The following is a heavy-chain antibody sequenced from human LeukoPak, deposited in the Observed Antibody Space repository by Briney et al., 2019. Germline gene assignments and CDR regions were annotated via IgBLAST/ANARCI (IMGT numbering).Heavy chain of an antibody. D-gene: IGHD4/OR15-4a*01. J-gene: IGHJ4*02. Sequence: GGSLRLSCVLSGFNFGDYSIHWVRQAPGKGLEWVGLIRWDVGRTHYGDSVKGRFTISRDKSRNSLHLQMSSVTTEDAALYYCAKEKLDTLWCTFDYWGQGALVTVSS. CDR2: IRWDVGRT. CDR1: GFNFGDYS. CDR3: AKEKLDTLWCTFDY. V-gene: IGHV3-43*01.